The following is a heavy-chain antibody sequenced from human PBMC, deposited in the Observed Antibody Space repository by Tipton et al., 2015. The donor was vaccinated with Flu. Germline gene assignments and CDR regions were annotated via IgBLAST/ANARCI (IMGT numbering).Heavy chain of an antibody. J-gene: IGHJ6*02. Sequence: TLSLICTVSGGSISSYYWSWIRQPPGKGLEWIGYIYYSGSTNYNPSLKSRVTISVDTSKNQFSLKLSSVTAADTAVYYCARREGSSGWFGMDVWGQGTTVTVSS. CDR2: IYYSGST. CDR3: ARREGSSGWFGMDV. V-gene: IGHV4-59*08. CDR1: GGSISSYY. D-gene: IGHD6-19*01.